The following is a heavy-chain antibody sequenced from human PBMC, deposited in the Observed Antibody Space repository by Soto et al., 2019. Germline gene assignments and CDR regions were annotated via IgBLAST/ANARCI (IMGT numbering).Heavy chain of an antibody. CDR1: GYTFSNYA. D-gene: IGHD2-2*02. CDR2: LSASGGSS. V-gene: IGHV3-23*04. CDR3: AKDTRYTIGRGGGFDY. J-gene: IGHJ4*02. Sequence: EVQLVESGGGLVQPGGSLRLSCAASGYTFSNYAMSWVRQAPGKGLEWVSGLSASGGSSNYADSVKGRFTISRDNSRNTLYLQVNSLRAEDTAVFFCAKDTRYTIGRGGGFDYWGQGTLVTVSS.